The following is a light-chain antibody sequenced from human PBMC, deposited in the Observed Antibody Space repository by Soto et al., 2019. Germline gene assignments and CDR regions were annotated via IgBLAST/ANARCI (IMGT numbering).Light chain of an antibody. J-gene: IGKJ1*01. CDR3: LQYNIWPPWT. CDR2: SAS. Sequence: EIVMTQSPATLSVSPGERATLSCRASQSVSRDLAWYQQKPGQAPRLLIYSASTRVTGIPARFSGSGSGTDFTLTISSLQSEDFSVYYCLQYNIWPPWTFGQGTKVDLK. V-gene: IGKV3-15*01. CDR1: QSVSRD.